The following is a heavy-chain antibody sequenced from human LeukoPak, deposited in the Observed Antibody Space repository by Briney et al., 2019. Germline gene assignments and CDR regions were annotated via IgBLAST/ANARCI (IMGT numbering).Heavy chain of an antibody. V-gene: IGHV1-69*13. CDR2: IIPIFGTA. D-gene: IGHD6-13*01. CDR3: ARGEGSSWSNNWFDP. Sequence: GASVKVSCKASGGTFSSYAISWVRQAPGQGLEWMGGIIPIFGTANYAQKFQGRVTITADESTSTAYMELSSLRSEDTAVYYCARGEGSSWSNNWFDPWGQGTLVTVSS. CDR1: GGTFSSYA. J-gene: IGHJ5*02.